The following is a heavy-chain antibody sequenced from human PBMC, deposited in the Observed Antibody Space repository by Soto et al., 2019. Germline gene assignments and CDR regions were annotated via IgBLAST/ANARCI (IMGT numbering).Heavy chain of an antibody. Sequence: QVHLQELGPGLVKPSQTLSLTCTVSGGSISTAGYYWSWVRQHPGKGLEWIGYIYYSGNTYYNPSLKTRLTISVHTSKNQISLKLSSVTAADTAVYYCARRYHYDTSGYRNAFDIWGQGTMVTVSS. D-gene: IGHD3-22*01. CDR1: GGSISTAGYY. CDR2: IYYSGNT. V-gene: IGHV4-31*03. CDR3: ARRYHYDTSGYRNAFDI. J-gene: IGHJ3*02.